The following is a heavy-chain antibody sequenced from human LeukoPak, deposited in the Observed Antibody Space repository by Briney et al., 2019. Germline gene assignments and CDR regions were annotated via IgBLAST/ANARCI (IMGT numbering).Heavy chain of an antibody. CDR1: GYTFTGYY. D-gene: IGHD1-1*01. CDR3: ARGVNWNTASLDAFDI. J-gene: IGHJ3*02. Sequence: ASVKVSCKASGYTFTGYYMHWVRQAPGQGLEWMGWINPNSGGTNYAQKFQGRVTMTGDTSISTAYMELSRLRSDDTAVYYCARGVNWNTASLDAFDIWGQGTMVTVSS. V-gene: IGHV1-2*02. CDR2: INPNSGGT.